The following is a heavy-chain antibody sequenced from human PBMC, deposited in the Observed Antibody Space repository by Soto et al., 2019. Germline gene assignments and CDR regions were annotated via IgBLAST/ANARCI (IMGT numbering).Heavy chain of an antibody. D-gene: IGHD3-3*01. V-gene: IGHV4-59*12. CDR1: GGSISSYY. CDR2: IYYSGST. Sequence: SETLSLTCTVSGGSISSYYWSWIRQPPGKGLEWIGYIYYSGSTNCNPSLKSRVTISVDTSKNQFSLKLSSVTAADTAVYYCAREPDFWSRGTVVTVSS. CDR3: AREPDF. J-gene: IGHJ4*02.